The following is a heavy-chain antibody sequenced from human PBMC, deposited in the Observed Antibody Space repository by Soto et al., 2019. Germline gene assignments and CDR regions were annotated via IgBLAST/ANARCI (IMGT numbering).Heavy chain of an antibody. CDR3: AKASQKGAQRTLVGGSYYAFDI. Sequence: GGSLRLSCAASGFTFSSYAMSWVRQAPGKGLEWVSAISGSGGSTYYADSVKGRFTISRDNSKNTLYLQMNSLRAEDTAVYYCAKASQKGAQRTLVGGSYYAFDIWGQGTMVTVSS. CDR2: ISGSGGST. V-gene: IGHV3-23*01. J-gene: IGHJ3*02. D-gene: IGHD1-26*01. CDR1: GFTFSSYA.